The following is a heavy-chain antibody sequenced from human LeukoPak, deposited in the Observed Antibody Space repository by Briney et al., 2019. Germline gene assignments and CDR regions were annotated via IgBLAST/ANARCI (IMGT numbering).Heavy chain of an antibody. CDR3: AREETHPGPYGFDP. CDR1: GYTFTSYY. V-gene: IGHV1-46*01. J-gene: IGHJ5*02. Sequence: ASVKVSCRASGYTFTSYYMHWVRQAPGQGLEWMGIINPSGGSTSYTQKFQGRVTMTRDTSTSTVYMELSSLRSEDMAVYYCAREETHPGPYGFDPWGQGTLVTVSS. CDR2: INPSGGST.